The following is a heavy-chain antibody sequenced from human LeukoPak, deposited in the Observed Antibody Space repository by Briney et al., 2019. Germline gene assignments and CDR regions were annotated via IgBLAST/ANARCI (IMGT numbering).Heavy chain of an antibody. Sequence: PGGSLRLSCAASGFTFSNYWMSWVRQAPGKGLEWVANMKQDGSEKYYVDSVKGRVTISRDNAKNSLYLQMHSLRAEDTALYYCARAYYYGSGTYLSPYFDYWGQGTLVTVSS. CDR1: GFTFSNYW. CDR3: ARAYYYGSGTYLSPYFDY. CDR2: MKQDGSEK. D-gene: IGHD3-10*01. V-gene: IGHV3-7*01. J-gene: IGHJ4*02.